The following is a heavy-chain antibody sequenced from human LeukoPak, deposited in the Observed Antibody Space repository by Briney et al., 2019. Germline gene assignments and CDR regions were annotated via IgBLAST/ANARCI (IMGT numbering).Heavy chain of an antibody. CDR2: IRNSGPI. CDR1: GFTFDDYA. Sequence: PGRSLRLSCAASGFTFDDYAMHWVRQAPGKGLEWVSGIRNSGPIGYADSVKGRFTISRDNAKNSLYLQMNSLRADDTALYYCAKDVEMATSGAFDIWGQGTMVTVSS. D-gene: IGHD5-24*01. J-gene: IGHJ3*02. CDR3: AKDVEMATSGAFDI. V-gene: IGHV3-9*01.